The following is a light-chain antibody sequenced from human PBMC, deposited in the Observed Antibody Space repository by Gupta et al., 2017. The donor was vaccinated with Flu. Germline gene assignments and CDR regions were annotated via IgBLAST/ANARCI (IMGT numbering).Light chain of an antibody. V-gene: IGKV1-5*01. CDR2: EAS. CDR1: HNINTW. CDR3: QHEKSYPIT. J-gene: IGKJ3*01. Sequence: DIQMTQFPSTLSASVGDRVTITCRARHNINTWLAWYQQKPGKAPQLLIYEASTLQSGVPSRFIGSGSGTEFTLTISSLHPDDFGNYYCQHEKSYPITFGRGTKVDIK.